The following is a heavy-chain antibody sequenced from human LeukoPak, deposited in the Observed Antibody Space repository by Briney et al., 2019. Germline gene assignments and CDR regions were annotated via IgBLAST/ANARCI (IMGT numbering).Heavy chain of an antibody. CDR1: GGSISSGGYY. CDR2: IYYSGST. Sequence: SQTLSLTCTVSGGSISSGGYYWSWIRQHPGNGLEWIGYIYYSGSTYYNPSLKSRVTISVDTSKNQFSLKLSSVTAADTAVYYCARGRYGWLPFDYWGQGTLVTVSS. V-gene: IGHV4-31*03. J-gene: IGHJ4*02. CDR3: ARGRYGWLPFDY. D-gene: IGHD3-16*01.